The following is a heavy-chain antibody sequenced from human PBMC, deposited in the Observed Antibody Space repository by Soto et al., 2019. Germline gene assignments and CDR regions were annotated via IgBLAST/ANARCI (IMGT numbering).Heavy chain of an antibody. CDR2: IYSSGST. Sequence: QVQLQESGPGLVKPSETLSLTCTVSGDSIRNFYWSWIRQPAGKGLEWIGRIYSSGSTDYNASLKSRVSMSVDRSNNQFFLRLTSVTAEDTAVYYCVRYCSGGGCYSDYGMDVWGQGTTVTVSS. CDR3: VRYCSGGGCYSDYGMDV. J-gene: IGHJ6*02. CDR1: GDSIRNFY. D-gene: IGHD2-15*01. V-gene: IGHV4-4*07.